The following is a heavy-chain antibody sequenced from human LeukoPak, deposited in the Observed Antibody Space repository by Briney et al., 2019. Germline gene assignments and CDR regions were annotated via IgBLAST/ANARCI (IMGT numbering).Heavy chain of an antibody. D-gene: IGHD5-18*01. V-gene: IGHV5-51*01. CDR1: GYSFPSNW. CDR2: IYPGDSDT. Sequence: GESLKISGKRSGYSFPSNWIGWVGQMPGKGLDWMGIIYPGDSDTRYSPSFQGQVTISADKSISTAYLHWSSLKASDTAIYYCARPTEGYSYGYFNYWGQGTLVTVSS. J-gene: IGHJ4*02. CDR3: ARPTEGYSYGYFNY.